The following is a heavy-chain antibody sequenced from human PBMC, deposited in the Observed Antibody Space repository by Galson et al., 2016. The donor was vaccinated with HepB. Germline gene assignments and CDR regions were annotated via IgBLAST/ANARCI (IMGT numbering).Heavy chain of an antibody. Sequence: SLRLSCAASGFTFRTCGMHWVRQAPGKGLEWVASISYDGSSKYYVDSVKGRFTISRDNSENTLILQMNSLRGEDTAVYYCAGDPNWYEKAYFDDWGQGTLVTVSS. CDR1: GFTFRTCG. CDR2: ISYDGSSK. CDR3: AGDPNWYEKAYFDD. V-gene: IGHV3-30*03. D-gene: IGHD1-1*01. J-gene: IGHJ4*02.